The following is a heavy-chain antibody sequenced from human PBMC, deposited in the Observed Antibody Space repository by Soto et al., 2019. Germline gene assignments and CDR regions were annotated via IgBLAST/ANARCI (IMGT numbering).Heavy chain of an antibody. D-gene: IGHD3-16*01. CDR3: ARGGKLRRNAGGKFDY. CDR1: GFTFSSYS. J-gene: IGHJ4*02. CDR2: ISSSSSYI. Sequence: EVQLVESGGGLVKPGGSLRLSCAASGFTFSSYSMNWVRQAPGKGLEWVSSISSSSSYIYYADSVKGRFTTSRDNAKKSLYLQMNSLRAEDTAVYYGARGGKLRRNAGGKFDYWGQGSLVTVSA. V-gene: IGHV3-21*01.